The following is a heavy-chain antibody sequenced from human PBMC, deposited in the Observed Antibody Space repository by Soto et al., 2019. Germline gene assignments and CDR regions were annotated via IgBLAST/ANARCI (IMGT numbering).Heavy chain of an antibody. CDR2: ISAYNGNT. V-gene: IGHV1-18*04. CDR1: GYTFTSYG. CDR3: ARDATYSSSWNRYYYYGMDV. Sequence: GASVKVSCKASGYTFTSYGISWVRQAPGQGLEWMGWISAYNGNTNYAQKLQGRVTMTTDTSTSTAYMELRSLRSDDTAVYYCARDATYSSSWNRYYYYGMDVWDQGTTVTVSS. J-gene: IGHJ6*02. D-gene: IGHD6-13*01.